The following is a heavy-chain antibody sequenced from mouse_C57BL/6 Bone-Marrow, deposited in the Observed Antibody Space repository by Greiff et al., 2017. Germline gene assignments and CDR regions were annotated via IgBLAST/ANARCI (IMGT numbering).Heavy chain of an antibody. Sequence: VQLQQSGAELVKPGASVKLSCKASGYTFTSYWMQWVKQRPGQGLEWIGEIDPSDSYTNYNQKFKGKATLTVDTSSSTAYMQLSSLTSEDSAVYYCARSLITTVCPWYFDVWGTGTTVTVSA. J-gene: IGHJ1*03. CDR3: ARSLITTVCPWYFDV. CDR2: IDPSDSYT. D-gene: IGHD1-1*01. V-gene: IGHV1-50*01. CDR1: GYTFTSYW.